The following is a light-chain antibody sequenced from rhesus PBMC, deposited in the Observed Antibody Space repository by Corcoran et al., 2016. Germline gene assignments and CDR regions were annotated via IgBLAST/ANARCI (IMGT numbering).Light chain of an antibody. J-gene: IGKJ4*01. CDR2: SAY. CDR1: ESVGSY. Sequence: EIVMTQSPATLSLSPGETATLSCRASESVGSYLGWYQQTPGQAPVLLVHSAYFRATGIPDRFRGSGSRTDFTLTIRSLEPEDVGVYHCQQYNDLPLTFGGGTKVELK. CDR3: QQYNDLPLT. V-gene: IGKV3-40*02.